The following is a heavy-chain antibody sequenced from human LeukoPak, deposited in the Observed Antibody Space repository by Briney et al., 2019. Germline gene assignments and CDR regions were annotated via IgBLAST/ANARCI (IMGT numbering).Heavy chain of an antibody. J-gene: IGHJ4*02. Sequence: ASVTVSCKAFGYPFINYDINWLRLATGQGLEWMGWMNPNSGNAGYAQKFQGRVTLNMNTSRNTAYMEVSSLRYEDTAVYYCARAVRIVGGNPLLGPFEYYFDSWGQGTLVTVSS. D-gene: IGHD1-26*01. V-gene: IGHV1-8*01. CDR3: ARAVRIVGGNPLLGPFEYYFDS. CDR1: GYPFINYD. CDR2: MNPNSGNA.